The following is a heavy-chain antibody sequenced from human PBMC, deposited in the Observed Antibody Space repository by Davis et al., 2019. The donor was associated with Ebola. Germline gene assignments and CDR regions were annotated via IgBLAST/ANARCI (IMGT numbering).Heavy chain of an antibody. Sequence: SETLSLTCTVSGGSISSGDYYWSWIRQPPGKGLEWIGYIYYSGSTYYNPFLKSRVTISVDTSKNQFSLKLNSLTAADTAVYYCARAPPYSSDWYRYFQHWSQGTLVTVSS. J-gene: IGHJ1*01. V-gene: IGHV4-30-4*01. CDR3: ARAPPYSSDWYRYFQH. CDR2: IYYSGST. CDR1: GGSISSGDYY. D-gene: IGHD6-19*01.